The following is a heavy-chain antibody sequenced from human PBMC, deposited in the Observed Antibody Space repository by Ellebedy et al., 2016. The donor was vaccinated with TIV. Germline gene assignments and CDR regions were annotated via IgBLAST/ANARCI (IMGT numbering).Heavy chain of an antibody. CDR1: GYTFTGHY. V-gene: IGHV1-2*02. Sequence: ASVKVSCXASGYTFTGHYLHWVRQAPGQGLEWMGWINPNSGVTNYAQKFQGRVTMTRDRSISTAYMEVTRLRSDDTAVYYCARGALYHYAMDVWGLGTTVTVSS. J-gene: IGHJ6*02. D-gene: IGHD3-3*02. CDR3: ARGALYHYAMDV. CDR2: INPNSGVT.